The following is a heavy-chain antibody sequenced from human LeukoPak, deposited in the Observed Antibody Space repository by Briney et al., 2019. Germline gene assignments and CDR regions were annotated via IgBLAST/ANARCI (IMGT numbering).Heavy chain of an antibody. V-gene: IGHV1-18*01. Sequence: GASVKVSCKASGYTFTSYGICWVRQAPGQGLEWMGWISAYNGNTNYAQKLQGRVTMTTDTSTSTAYMELRSLRSDDTAVYYCARAERYSGSWGIWFDPWGQGTLVTVSS. CDR3: ARAERYSGSWGIWFDP. CDR1: GYTFTSYG. CDR2: ISAYNGNT. D-gene: IGHD1-26*01. J-gene: IGHJ5*02.